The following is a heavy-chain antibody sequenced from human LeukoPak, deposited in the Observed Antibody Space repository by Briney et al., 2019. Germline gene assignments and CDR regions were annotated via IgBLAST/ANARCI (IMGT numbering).Heavy chain of an antibody. Sequence: SVKVSCKASGGTFSSYAISWVRQAPGQGLEWMGGIIPIFGTANYAQKFQGRVTITADESTSTAYMELSSLRSEDTAVYYCASRGQCLRCYYYYMDVWGKGTTVTVSS. CDR3: ASRGQCLRCYYYYMDV. CDR2: IIPIFGTA. V-gene: IGHV1-69*13. D-gene: IGHD6-19*01. CDR1: GGTFSSYA. J-gene: IGHJ6*03.